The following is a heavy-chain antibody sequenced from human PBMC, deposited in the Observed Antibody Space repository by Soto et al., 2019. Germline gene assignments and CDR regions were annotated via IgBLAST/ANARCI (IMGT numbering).Heavy chain of an antibody. D-gene: IGHD4-4*01. CDR1: GSTFTDYW. CDR3: ERHISNFRDYYYAMDG. Sequence: PAGSLKIYCKGSGSTFTDYWIGWVRQLRGKGLERMGIIYPGDSDTRYSTYFQGDVTITVDKCTSTAYLQWNTLKASDTAMYYWERHISNFRDYYYAMDGWGQGTTVTVS. V-gene: IGHV5-51*01. CDR2: IYPGDSDT. J-gene: IGHJ6*02.